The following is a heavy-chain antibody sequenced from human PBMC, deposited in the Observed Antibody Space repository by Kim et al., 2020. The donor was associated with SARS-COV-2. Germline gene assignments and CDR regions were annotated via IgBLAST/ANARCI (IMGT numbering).Heavy chain of an antibody. Sequence: PALKSRVPIPVDTAKNQFSLKLSSVTAADTAVYYCARIDSSSWHHDAFDIWGQGTMVTVSS. J-gene: IGHJ3*02. CDR3: ARIDSSSWHHDAFDI. V-gene: IGHV4-39*01. D-gene: IGHD6-13*01.